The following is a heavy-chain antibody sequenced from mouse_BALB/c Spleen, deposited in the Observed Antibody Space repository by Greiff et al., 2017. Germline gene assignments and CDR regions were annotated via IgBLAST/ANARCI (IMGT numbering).Heavy chain of an antibody. Sequence: EVQLVESGGGLVQPGGSLKLSCAASGFTFSSYGMSWVRQTPDKRLELVATINSNGGSTYYPDSVKGRFTISRDNAKNTLYLQMSSLKSEDTAMYYCARGYLYDYVRRSYAMDYWGQGTSVTVSS. CDR2: INSNGGST. V-gene: IGHV5-6-3*01. CDR1: GFTFSSYG. D-gene: IGHD2-4*01. J-gene: IGHJ4*01. CDR3: ARGYLYDYVRRSYAMDY.